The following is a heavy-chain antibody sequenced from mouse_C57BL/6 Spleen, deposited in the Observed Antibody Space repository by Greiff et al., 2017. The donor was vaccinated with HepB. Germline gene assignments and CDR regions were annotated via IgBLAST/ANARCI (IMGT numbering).Heavy chain of an antibody. CDR2: SRNKANDYTT. CDR1: GFTFSDFY. CDR3: ARDVPFYGYFDV. J-gene: IGHJ1*03. Sequence: EVKLMESGGGLVQSGRSLRLSCATSGFTFSDFYMEWVRQAPGKGLEWIAASRNKANDYTTEYSASVKGRFIVSRDTSQSILYLQMNALRAEDTAIYYCARDVPFYGYFDVWGTGTTVTVSS. V-gene: IGHV7-1*01.